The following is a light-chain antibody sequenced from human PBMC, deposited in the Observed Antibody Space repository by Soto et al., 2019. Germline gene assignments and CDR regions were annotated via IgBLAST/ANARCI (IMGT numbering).Light chain of an antibody. CDR2: DAS. Sequence: EFVLTQSPDTVSLSPEERATLSCRASQSVSSSLAWYQQKPGQAPRLLIYDASNRATGIPARFSGRGSGTDFTLTISSLVPEDFAIYYCQQRSNWPPRYTFGQGTKLEIK. J-gene: IGKJ2*01. CDR1: QSVSSS. CDR3: QQRSNWPPRYT. V-gene: IGKV3-11*01.